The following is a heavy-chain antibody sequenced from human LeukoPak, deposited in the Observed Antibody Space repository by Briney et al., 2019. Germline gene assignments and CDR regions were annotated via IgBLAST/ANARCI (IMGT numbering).Heavy chain of an antibody. D-gene: IGHD1-14*01. CDR1: GYTFTSYY. CDR3: ARGNGKPIQRLDP. Sequence: ASVKVSCKASGYTFTSYYMHWVRQAPGQGLEWMGIINPSGGSTSYAQKFQGRATMTRDTPTSTVYMELSSLRSEDTAVYYCARGNGKPIQRLDPWGQGTLVTVSS. CDR2: INPSGGST. J-gene: IGHJ5*02. V-gene: IGHV1-46*03.